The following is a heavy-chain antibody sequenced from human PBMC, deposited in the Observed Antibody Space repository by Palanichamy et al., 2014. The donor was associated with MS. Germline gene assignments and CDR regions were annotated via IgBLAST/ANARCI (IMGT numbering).Heavy chain of an antibody. D-gene: IGHD4-11*01. CDR2: VGARSGST. CDR3: AKNSNLNN. CDR1: GFTFSAYA. V-gene: IGHV3-23*04. Sequence: EVQLVEVWGRAWHSLGGPVRLSCAASGFTFSAYAMSWVRQAPGKGLECVATVGARSGSTFYADSVKGRFTISKDNSNNMVYLQMNSLRAEDTAVYYCAKNSNLNNWGQGTLVTASS. J-gene: IGHJ4*02.